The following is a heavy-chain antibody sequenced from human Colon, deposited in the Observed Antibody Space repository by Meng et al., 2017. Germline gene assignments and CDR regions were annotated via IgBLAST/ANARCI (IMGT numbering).Heavy chain of an antibody. CDR1: AGPFRGYY. Sequence: QVPLQQWGPGLLKPSETLTLTCAITAGPFRGYYWSWIRQAPGKGLEWIGEINHSGDTHYNPSLKSRVSMSFDTSKKQFSLHLSSVTAADTAVYYCSSLLTLDYWGPGTLVTVSS. CDR2: INHSGDT. J-gene: IGHJ4*02. D-gene: IGHD2-15*01. CDR3: SSLLTLDY. V-gene: IGHV4-34*02.